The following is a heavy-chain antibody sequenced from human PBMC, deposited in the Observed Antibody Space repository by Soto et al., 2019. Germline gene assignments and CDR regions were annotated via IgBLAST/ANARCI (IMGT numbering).Heavy chain of an antibody. D-gene: IGHD4-17*01. V-gene: IGHV4-34*01. CDR2: LNHSGST. J-gene: IGHJ5*02. CDR1: GGSFSGYY. Sequence: QVQLQQWGAGLLKPSETLSLTCAVYGGSFSGYYWSWIRQPPGKGLEWIGELNHSGSTTYNPSLKSRVTISVDTSKNQFSLKLSSVTAADTAVYYCARGLGDYTNWFDPWGQGTLVTVSS. CDR3: ARGLGDYTNWFDP.